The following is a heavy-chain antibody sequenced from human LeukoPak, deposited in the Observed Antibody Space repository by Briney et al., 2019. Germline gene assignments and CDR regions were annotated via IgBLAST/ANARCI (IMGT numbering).Heavy chain of an antibody. CDR1: GDSVSSNSAA. CDR3: ARDGDDYGGNHNYFDY. J-gene: IGHJ4*02. CDR2: TYYRSKWYN. D-gene: IGHD4-23*01. V-gene: IGHV6-1*01. Sequence: SQTLSLTCAISGDSVSSNSAAWNWIRQSPSRGLEWLGRTYYRSKWYNDYAVSVKSRITINPDTSKNQFSLQLNSVTPEDTAVYYCARDGDDYGGNHNYFDYWGQGTLVTVSS.